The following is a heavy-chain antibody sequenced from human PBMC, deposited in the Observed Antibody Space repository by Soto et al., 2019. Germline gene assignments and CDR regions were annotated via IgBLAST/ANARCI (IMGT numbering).Heavy chain of an antibody. D-gene: IGHD4-17*01. CDR3: AKDATVTNRPFDY. Sequence: GGSLRLSCAASGFTFSSYGMHWVRQAPGKGLEWVAVISYDGSNKYYADSVKGRFTISRDNSKNTLYLQMNSLRAEDTAVYYCAKDATVTNRPFDYWGQGTLVTVSS. J-gene: IGHJ4*02. V-gene: IGHV3-30*18. CDR2: ISYDGSNK. CDR1: GFTFSSYG.